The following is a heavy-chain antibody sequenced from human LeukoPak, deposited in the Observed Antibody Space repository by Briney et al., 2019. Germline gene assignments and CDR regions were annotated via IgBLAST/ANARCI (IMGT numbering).Heavy chain of an antibody. CDR3: ARGAGSYGSRSFDY. Sequence: GGSLRLSCAASGFTVSSYSMNWVRQAPGKGLEWVSSISSSSSYIYYADSVKGRFTISRDNAKNSLYLQMNSLRAEDTAVYYCARGAGSYGSRSFDYWGQGTLVTVSS. J-gene: IGHJ4*02. V-gene: IGHV3-21*01. CDR1: GFTVSSYS. D-gene: IGHD1-26*01. CDR2: ISSSSSYI.